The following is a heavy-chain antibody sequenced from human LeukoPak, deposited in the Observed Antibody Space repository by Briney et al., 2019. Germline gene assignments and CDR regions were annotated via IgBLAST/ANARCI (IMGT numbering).Heavy chain of an antibody. Sequence: ASVKVPCKASGYTFTSYYMHWVRQAPGQGLEWMGIINPSGGSTSYAQKFQGRVTMTRDTSTSTVYMELSSLRSEDTAVYYCARSSGRSPNRDYMDVWGKGTTVTISS. D-gene: IGHD1-14*01. V-gene: IGHV1-46*01. CDR3: ARSSGRSPNRDYMDV. CDR2: INPSGGST. J-gene: IGHJ6*03. CDR1: GYTFTSYY.